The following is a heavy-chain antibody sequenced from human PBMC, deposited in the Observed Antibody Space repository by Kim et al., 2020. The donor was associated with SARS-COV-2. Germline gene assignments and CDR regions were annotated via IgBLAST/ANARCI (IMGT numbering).Heavy chain of an antibody. J-gene: IGHJ4*02. CDR3: ARDGPATTPLDY. V-gene: IGHV3-74*01. CDR1: GFTLSSYW. D-gene: IGHD2-15*01. Sequence: GGSLRLSCAASGFTLSSYWMHWVRPAPGKGLLWVSRINSDGSGTIYADSVKGRFTISRDIAKNTLFLQMSSLGAEDTAVYYCARDGPATTPLDYWGQGTL. CDR2: INSDGSGT.